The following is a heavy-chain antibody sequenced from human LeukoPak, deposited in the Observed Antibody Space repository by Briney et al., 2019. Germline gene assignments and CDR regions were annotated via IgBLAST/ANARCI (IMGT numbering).Heavy chain of an antibody. V-gene: IGHV3-21*01. CDR2: ISSSSSYI. Sequence: PGGSLRLSCAASGFTFSSYSMNWVRQAPGKGLEWVSSISSSSSYIYYADSVKGRFTISRDNAKNSLYLQMNSLRAEDTAVYYCARDPSGIAAAVHWFDPWGQGTLVTVSS. CDR3: ARDPSGIAAAVHWFDP. D-gene: IGHD6-13*01. J-gene: IGHJ5*02. CDR1: GFTFSSYS.